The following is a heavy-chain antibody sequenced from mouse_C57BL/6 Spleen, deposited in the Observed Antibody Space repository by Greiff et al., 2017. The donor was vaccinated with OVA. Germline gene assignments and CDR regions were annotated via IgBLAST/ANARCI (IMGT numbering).Heavy chain of an antibody. CDR1: GYAFTNYL. J-gene: IGHJ4*01. D-gene: IGHD3-1*01. CDR2: INPGSGGT. V-gene: IGHV1-54*01. Sequence: VQLVESGAELVRPGTSVKVSCKASGYAFTNYLIEWVKQRPGQGLEWIGVINPGSGGTNYNEKFKGKATLTADKSSSTAYMQLSSLTSEDSAVYFCARSGGNYAMDYWGQGTSVTVSS. CDR3: ARSGGNYAMDY.